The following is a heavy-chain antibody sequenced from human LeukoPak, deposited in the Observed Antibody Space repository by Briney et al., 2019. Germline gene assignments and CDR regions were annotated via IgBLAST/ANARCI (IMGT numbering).Heavy chain of an antibody. Sequence: SETLSLTCTVSGGSISSGSYYWSWIRQPAGKGLEWIGRIYSSGSTNYNPSLKSRVTLSVDTSNDQFSLKLSSVTAADTAVYYCARELHDYDTRMFDFWGQGMLVTVSS. V-gene: IGHV4-61*02. J-gene: IGHJ5*01. CDR3: ARELHDYDTRMFDF. D-gene: IGHD4-17*01. CDR2: IYSSGST. CDR1: GGSISSGSYY.